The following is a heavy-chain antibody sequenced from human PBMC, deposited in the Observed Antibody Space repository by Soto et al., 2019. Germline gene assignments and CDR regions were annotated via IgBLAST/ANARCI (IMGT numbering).Heavy chain of an antibody. CDR2: INPNSGGT. CDR1: GYTFTGYY. CDR3: ARGHSSGYYPVPLYYYYGTDV. Sequence: ASVKVSCKASGYTFTGYYMHWVRQAPGQGLEWMGWINPNSGGTNYAQKFQGWVTMTRDTSISTAYMELSRLRSDDTAVYYCARGHSSGYYPVPLYYYYGTDVWGQGTTVTVSS. D-gene: IGHD3-22*01. J-gene: IGHJ6*02. V-gene: IGHV1-2*04.